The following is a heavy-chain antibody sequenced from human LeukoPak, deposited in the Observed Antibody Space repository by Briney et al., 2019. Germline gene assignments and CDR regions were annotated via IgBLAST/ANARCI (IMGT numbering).Heavy chain of an antibody. J-gene: IGHJ4*02. CDR1: GFTVSSSY. Sequence: GGSLRLSCAASGFTVSSSYMIWVRQAPGKGLEWVSVIYSGGSTYYADSVKGRFTISRDNSKNTLYLQMNSLRTEDTAVYYCARGKSSSWYPLDYWGQGTLVTVSS. CDR2: IYSGGST. V-gene: IGHV3-53*01. CDR3: ARGKSSSWYPLDY. D-gene: IGHD6-13*01.